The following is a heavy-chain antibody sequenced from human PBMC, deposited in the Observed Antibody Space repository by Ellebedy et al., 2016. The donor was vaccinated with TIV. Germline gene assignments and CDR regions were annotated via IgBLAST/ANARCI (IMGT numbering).Heavy chain of an antibody. D-gene: IGHD2-15*01. Sequence: AASVKVSCKASGYTFTSYGISWVRQAPGQGLEWMGWISAYNGNTNYAQKLQGRVTMTTDPSTSTAYMELRSLRSDDTAVYYCARDDGYDCSGGSCYSEVYWGQGTLVTVSS. CDR2: ISAYNGNT. J-gene: IGHJ4*02. CDR1: GYTFTSYG. CDR3: ARDDGYDCSGGSCYSEVY. V-gene: IGHV1-18*01.